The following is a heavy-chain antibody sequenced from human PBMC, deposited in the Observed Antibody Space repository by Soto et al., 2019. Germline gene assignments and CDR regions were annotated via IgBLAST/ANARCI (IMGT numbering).Heavy chain of an antibody. J-gene: IGHJ3*01. Sequence: QITLKESGPTLVKPTQTLTLTCTFSGFSFTTNGVGVGWIRQPPGKALEWLALVLWDDDERYSSSLKSRLTITKDTPKNQVILIMTNMDPVDTATYYCAHRGHDFQDAFDVWGQGTMVTVSS. CDR1: GFSFTTNGVG. CDR3: AHRGHDFQDAFDV. V-gene: IGHV2-5*02. CDR2: VLWDDDE. D-gene: IGHD2-21*02.